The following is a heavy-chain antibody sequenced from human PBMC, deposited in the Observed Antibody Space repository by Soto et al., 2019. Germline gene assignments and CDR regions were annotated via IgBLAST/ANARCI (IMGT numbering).Heavy chain of an antibody. CDR2: IWFDGSNK. CDR3: ARASGPFDY. D-gene: IGHD6-25*01. J-gene: IGHJ4*02. Sequence: QVQLVESGGGVVQPGRSLRLSCAASGFTFSTYGMHWVRQAPGKGLEWVAVIWFDGSNKYYADSVKGRFTISRDNSKNTLFLQMNSLRAEDTAVYYCARASGPFDYWGQGTLVTVSS. CDR1: GFTFSTYG. V-gene: IGHV3-33*01.